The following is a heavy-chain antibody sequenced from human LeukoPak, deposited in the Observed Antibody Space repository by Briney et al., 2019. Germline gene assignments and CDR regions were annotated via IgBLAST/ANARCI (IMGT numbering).Heavy chain of an antibody. CDR2: VRTDGTI. Sequence: GGSLRLSCEASGFTSFDFPMNWVRKAPGKGLEWVSHVRTDGTITYADSVKGRFTVSRDDAKTSVYLQMNSLRDEDTAIYYCARDNIWAFDIWGQGTMVTVAS. CDR3: ARDNIWAFDI. CDR1: GFTSFDFP. J-gene: IGHJ3*02. D-gene: IGHD3-9*01. V-gene: IGHV3-48*02.